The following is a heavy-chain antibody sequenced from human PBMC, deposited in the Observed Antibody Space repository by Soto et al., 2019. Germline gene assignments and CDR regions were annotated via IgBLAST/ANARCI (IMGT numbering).Heavy chain of an antibody. CDR1: GGPFSSSTHY. J-gene: IGHJ5*02. CDR2: MHYSGST. CDR3: ATYSSSSGWFDP. Sequence: QLQLQESGPGLVKPSETLSLTCTVSGGPFSSSTHYWGWIRQPPGKGLEWIGIMHYSGSTYFNPSLKSRVTIFIDTSKNQFSLKLSSVTAADTALYFCATYSSSSGWFDPWGQGTLVTVSS. D-gene: IGHD6-6*01. V-gene: IGHV4-39*01.